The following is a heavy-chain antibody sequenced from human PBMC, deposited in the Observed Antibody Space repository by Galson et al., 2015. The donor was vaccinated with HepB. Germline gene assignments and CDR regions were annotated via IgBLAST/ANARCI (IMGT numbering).Heavy chain of an antibody. CDR2: IKSKTDGGTT. J-gene: IGHJ3*02. D-gene: IGHD3-22*01. CDR3: TTAISYYYDRTYGGEAFDI. V-gene: IGHV3-15*01. Sequence: SLRLSCAASGFTFSNAWMSWVRQAPGKGLEWVGRIKSKTDGGTTDYAAPVKGRFTISRDDSKNTLYLQMNSLKTEDTAVYYCTTAISYYYDRTYGGEAFDIWGQGTMVTVSS. CDR1: GFTFSNAW.